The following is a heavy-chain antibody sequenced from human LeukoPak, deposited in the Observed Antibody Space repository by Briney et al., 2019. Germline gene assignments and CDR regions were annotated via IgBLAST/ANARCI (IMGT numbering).Heavy chain of an antibody. D-gene: IGHD6-19*01. CDR1: GGSISSSSYY. CDR2: IYYSGST. Sequence: PSETLSLTCTVSGGSISSSSYYWGWIRQPPGKGLEWIGSIYYSGSTNYNPSLKSRVTISVDTSKNQFSLKLSSVTAADTAVYYCARSWVAGTSDWFDPWGQGTLVTVSS. CDR3: ARSWVAGTSDWFDP. J-gene: IGHJ5*02. V-gene: IGHV4-39*07.